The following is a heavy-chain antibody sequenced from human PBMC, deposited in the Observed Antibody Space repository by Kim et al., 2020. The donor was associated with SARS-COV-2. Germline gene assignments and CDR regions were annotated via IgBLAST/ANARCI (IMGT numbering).Heavy chain of an antibody. CDR3: ARGGHVVVVAATSGSGAFDI. J-gene: IGHJ3*02. Sequence: RFTISRDNSKNTLYLQMNSLRAEDTAVYYCARGGHVVVVAATSGSGAFDIWGQGTMVTVSS. D-gene: IGHD2-15*01. V-gene: IGHV3-30*01.